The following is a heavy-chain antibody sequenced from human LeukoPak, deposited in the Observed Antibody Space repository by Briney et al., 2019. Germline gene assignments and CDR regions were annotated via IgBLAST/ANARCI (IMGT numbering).Heavy chain of an antibody. CDR1: GGSITNYY. CDR3: ARHMTSGWCMPYFDY. CDR2: IYYSGST. D-gene: IGHD6-19*01. V-gene: IGHV4-59*08. Sequence: SETLSLTCTVSGGSITNYYWSWIRQPPGKGLEWIGYIYYSGSTTYNPSLKSRVTISVDTSEKQFSLKLNSVTAADTAVYYCARHMTSGWCMPYFDYWGQGTLATVSS. J-gene: IGHJ4*02.